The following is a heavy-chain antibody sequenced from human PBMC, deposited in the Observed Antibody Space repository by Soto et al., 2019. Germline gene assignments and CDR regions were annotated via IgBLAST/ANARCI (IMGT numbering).Heavy chain of an antibody. D-gene: IGHD1-26*01. J-gene: IGHJ4*02. V-gene: IGHV1-18*01. CDR3: ARRPALGATDHCCDY. CDR2: ISAYNGNT. CDR1: GYTFTSYG. Sequence: ASVKFSCTSSGYTFTSYGISWVRQAPGQGREWMGWISAYNGNTNYAQKLQGRVTMTTDTSTSTAYMELRSLRSDDTAVYYCARRPALGATDHCCDYWGQGNVVTGSS.